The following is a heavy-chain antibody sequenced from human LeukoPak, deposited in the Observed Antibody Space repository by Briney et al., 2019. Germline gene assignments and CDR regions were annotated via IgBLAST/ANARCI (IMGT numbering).Heavy chain of an antibody. V-gene: IGHV3-21*01. J-gene: IGHJ4*02. CDR1: GFTFSRYS. CDR2: ISGSSTSI. CDR3: ARERMQTTAFDY. Sequence: NPGGSLRLSCAASGFTFSRYSMSWVRQAPGKGLEWVSWISGSSTSIYYADSMRGRFTISRDNAKNSLYLQMNSLRADDTAVYYCARERMQTTAFDYWGQGNLVTVSS. D-gene: IGHD4-17*01.